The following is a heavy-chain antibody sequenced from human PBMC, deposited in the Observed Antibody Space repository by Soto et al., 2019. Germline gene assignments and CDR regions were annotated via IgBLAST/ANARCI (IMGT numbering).Heavy chain of an antibody. CDR2: MSYDGSNK. CDR3: ARDKSPYSSGLTNRHFDY. Sequence: QVQLVESGGGVVQPGRSLRLSCAASGFTFSSYAMHWVRQVPGKGLEWVAVMSYDGSNKYYADSVKGRFTISRDNSKNTLYLQMSSLRAEDTAVYYCARDKSPYSSGLTNRHFDYWGQGTLVTVSS. CDR1: GFTFSSYA. J-gene: IGHJ4*02. V-gene: IGHV3-30-3*01. D-gene: IGHD6-19*01.